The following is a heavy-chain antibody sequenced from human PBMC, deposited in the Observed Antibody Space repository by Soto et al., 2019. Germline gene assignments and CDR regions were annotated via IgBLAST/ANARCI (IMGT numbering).Heavy chain of an antibody. J-gene: IGHJ5*02. CDR2: FDPEDGET. CDR3: ATAASITMVRGYPHHWFDP. V-gene: IGHV1-24*01. Sequence: ASVKVSCKVSGYTLTELSMHWVRQAPGKGLEWMGGFDPEDGETIYAQKFQGRVTMTEDTSTDTAYMELSSLRSEDTAVYYCATAASITMVRGYPHHWFDPWGQGTLVTVS. CDR1: GYTLTELS. D-gene: IGHD3-10*01.